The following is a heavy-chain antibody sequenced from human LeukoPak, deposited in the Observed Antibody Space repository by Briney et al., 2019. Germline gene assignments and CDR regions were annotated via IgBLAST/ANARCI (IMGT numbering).Heavy chain of an antibody. CDR1: GFTFSSYS. CDR2: ISSSSNSI. V-gene: IGHV3-48*02. J-gene: IGHJ4*02. Sequence: GGSLRLSCAASGFTFSSYSMNWVRQAPGKGLEWVPYISSSSNSIYYADSVKGRFTISRDNAKDSLYLQMNSLRDEDTAVYYCARDYAWAFDYWGQGTPVTVSS. CDR3: ARDYAWAFDY. D-gene: IGHD3-16*01.